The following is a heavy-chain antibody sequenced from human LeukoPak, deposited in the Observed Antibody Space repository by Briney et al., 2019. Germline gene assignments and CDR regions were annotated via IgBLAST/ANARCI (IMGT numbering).Heavy chain of an antibody. J-gene: IGHJ4*01. CDR3: ASRVYGLGSFNY. V-gene: IGHV4-39*01. CDR2: IYNSGTT. Sequence: SETLSLTRTVSGDSISSTSYYWDWIRQPPGKGLEWIGSIYNSGTTYYNPSLKSRVTISVDTSKNQFSLKVSSVTAADTAVYYCASRVYGLGSFNYWGQGTPVTVSS. CDR1: GDSISSTSYY. D-gene: IGHD3-10*01.